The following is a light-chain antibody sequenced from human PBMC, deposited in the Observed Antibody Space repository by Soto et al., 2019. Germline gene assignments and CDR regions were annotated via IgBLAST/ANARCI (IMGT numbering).Light chain of an antibody. Sequence: EIVMTQSPATLSVSTGETASLSCRASQSAGNFLAWYQQKPGQAPRLLIYYISTRATGIPARFSGSGSGTEFTLTINSLQSEDFATYYCQQANSFPPDFGQGTRLEIK. CDR1: QSAGNF. CDR2: YIS. V-gene: IGKV3D-15*01. CDR3: QQANSFPPD. J-gene: IGKJ5*01.